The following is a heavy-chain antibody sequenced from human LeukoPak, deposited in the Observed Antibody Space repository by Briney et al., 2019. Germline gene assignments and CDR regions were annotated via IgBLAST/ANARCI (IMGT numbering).Heavy chain of an antibody. CDR1: GYTFTDYY. CDR3: ARARHSSTWYSFDY. CDR2: INPHSGGT. Sequence: ASVKVSCKASGYTFTDYYLHWVRQAPGQGLEWMGWINPHSGGTNYAQKFQGRVTMTRDTSISTVYMDLSRLRSDDTAVYYCARARHSSTWYSFDYWGQGTLVAVSS. J-gene: IGHJ4*02. D-gene: IGHD6-13*01. V-gene: IGHV1-2*02.